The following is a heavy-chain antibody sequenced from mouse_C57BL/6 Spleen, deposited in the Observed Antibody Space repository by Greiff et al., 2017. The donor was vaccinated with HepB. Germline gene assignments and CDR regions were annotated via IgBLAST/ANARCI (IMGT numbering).Heavy chain of an antibody. CDR3: ARGDYSSRCYAIDY. D-gene: IGHD2-12*01. V-gene: IGHV3-6*01. CDR2: ISYDGSN. J-gene: IGHJ4*01. Sequence: ESGPGLVQPSQSLSLTCSVTGYSITDGYYWNWIRQFPGNKLEWMGYISYDGSNNYHPSLKTRISISRDTSKNPIFLKLHSVTTEDTDTYDSARGDYSSRCYAIDYWGQGTTVTVSS. CDR1: GYSITDGYY.